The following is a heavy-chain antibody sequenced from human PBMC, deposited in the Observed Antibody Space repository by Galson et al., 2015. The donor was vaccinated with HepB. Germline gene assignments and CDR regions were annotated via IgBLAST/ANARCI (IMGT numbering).Heavy chain of an antibody. D-gene: IGHD3-22*01. Sequence: CAISGDSVSSNSAAWNWIRQSPSRGLEWLGRTYYRSKWYNDYAVSVKSRITINPDTSKNQFSLRLNSVTPEDTAVYYCARVPAYYYDSSGYYVTAFDIWGQGTMVTVSS. CDR1: GDSVSSNSAA. CDR3: ARVPAYYYDSSGYYVTAFDI. CDR2: TYYRSKWYN. V-gene: IGHV6-1*01. J-gene: IGHJ3*02.